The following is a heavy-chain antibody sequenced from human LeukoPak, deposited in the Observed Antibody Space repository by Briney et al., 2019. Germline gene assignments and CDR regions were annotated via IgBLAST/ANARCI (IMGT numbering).Heavy chain of an antibody. J-gene: IGHJ4*02. CDR2: IKSDGSGT. CDR1: GFTFSSYW. V-gene: IGHV3-74*01. D-gene: IGHD6-25*01. CDR3: ARSWSGGLDY. Sequence: GGSLRLSCAASGFTFSSYWMHWVRPAPGKGLVWVSRIKSDGSGTSYADSVKGRFTISRDNAKNTLCLQMNSLRAEDTAVYYCARSWSGGLDYWGQGTTVTVSS.